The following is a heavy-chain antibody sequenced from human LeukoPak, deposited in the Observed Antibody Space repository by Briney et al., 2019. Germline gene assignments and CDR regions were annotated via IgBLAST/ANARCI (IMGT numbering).Heavy chain of an antibody. CDR2: ISGSGGST. CDR1: GFTFSSYA. Sequence: GGSLRLSCAASGFTFSSYAMSWVRQAPGKGLEWVSAISGSGGSTYYADSVKGRFTISRDNSKNTLYLQVNSLRAEDTAVYYCAKALLGIAATATFDYWGQGTLVTVSS. D-gene: IGHD6-13*01. V-gene: IGHV3-23*01. J-gene: IGHJ4*02. CDR3: AKALLGIAATATFDY.